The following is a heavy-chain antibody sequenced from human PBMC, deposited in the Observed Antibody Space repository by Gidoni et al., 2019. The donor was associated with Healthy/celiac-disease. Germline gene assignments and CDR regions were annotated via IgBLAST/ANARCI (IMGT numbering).Heavy chain of an antibody. D-gene: IGHD3-22*01. V-gene: IGHV3-23*01. CDR2: ISGSGGST. CDR1: GFSFTSHS. J-gene: IGHJ6*02. CDR3: ARGGYYYDTQDWYYYGMDV. Sequence: EVQLLESGGCFVQPVGSLILSCAASGFSFTSHSLSLVCPAPGKGLEWVSPISGSGGSTYYADSVKGRFTISRDNSKNTLYLQMNSLRAEDTAVYYCARGGYYYDTQDWYYYGMDVWGQGTTVTVSS.